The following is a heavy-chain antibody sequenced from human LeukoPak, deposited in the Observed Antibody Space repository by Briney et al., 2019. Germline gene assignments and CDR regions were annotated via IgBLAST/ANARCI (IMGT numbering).Heavy chain of an antibody. CDR1: GGSISFYY. J-gene: IGHJ4*02. V-gene: IGHV4-59*01. CDR2: SSYSDST. D-gene: IGHD3-9*01. Sequence: PSETLSLTCTVSGGSISFYYWNLIRQPPGKGLEWIGYSSYSDSTNYNPALKSRVTISVNTSKNQFSLMLSSLTAADTAVYYCARDREEGILDYWGQGTLVTVSS. CDR3: ARDREEGILDY.